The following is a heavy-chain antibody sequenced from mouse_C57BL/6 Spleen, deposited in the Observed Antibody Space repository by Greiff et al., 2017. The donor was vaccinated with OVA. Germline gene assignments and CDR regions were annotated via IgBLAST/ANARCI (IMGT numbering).Heavy chain of an antibody. CDR2: IYPRDGST. CDR1: GYTFTDHT. J-gene: IGHJ3*01. CDR3: AREGVYYGNFDVTWFAY. Sequence: QVQLQQSDAELVKPGASVKISCKASGYTFTDHTIHWMKQRPEQGLEWIGYIYPRDGSTKYNEKFKGKATLTADKSSSTAYMQLNSLTSEDSAVYFCAREGVYYGNFDVTWFAYWGQGTLVTVSA. V-gene: IGHV1-78*01. D-gene: IGHD2-1*01.